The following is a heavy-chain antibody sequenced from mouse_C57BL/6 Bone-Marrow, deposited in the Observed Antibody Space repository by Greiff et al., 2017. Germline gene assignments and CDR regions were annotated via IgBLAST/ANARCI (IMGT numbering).Heavy chain of an antibody. Sequence: QVQLQQSGAELARPGASVKMSCKASGYTFTSYTMHWVKQRPGQGLEWIGYINPSSGYTKYNQKFKDKATLTADKSSSTAYMQLSSLTSEDSAVYYCAGDYYYGSGPAWVAYWGQGTLVTVSA. CDR2: INPSSGYT. CDR1: GYTFTSYT. V-gene: IGHV1-4*01. J-gene: IGHJ3*01. CDR3: AGDYYYGSGPAWVAY. D-gene: IGHD1-1*01.